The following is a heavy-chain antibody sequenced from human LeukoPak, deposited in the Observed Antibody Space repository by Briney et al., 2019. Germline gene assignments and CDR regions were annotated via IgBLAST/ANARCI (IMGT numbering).Heavy chain of an antibody. CDR1: GFTFKNYR. J-gene: IGHJ4*02. Sequence: GGSLRLSCAVSGFTFKNYRMNWVRQAPGKGLEWVANIKQDGSEEYYVDSVKGRFTISRDNAKNSLYLQMNSLRAKDTAVCYCARGRQWLTKGYFDYWGQGTLVTVSS. V-gene: IGHV3-7*05. CDR2: IKQDGSEE. D-gene: IGHD6-19*01. CDR3: ARGRQWLTKGYFDY.